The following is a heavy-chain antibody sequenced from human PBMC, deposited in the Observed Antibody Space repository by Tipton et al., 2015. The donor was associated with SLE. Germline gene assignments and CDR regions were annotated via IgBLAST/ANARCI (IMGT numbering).Heavy chain of an antibody. CDR1: GGSITRGNYY. Sequence: TLSLTCTVSGGSITRGNYYWSWIRQPAGKGLEWIGRIYDSGSTDYNPSLKSRVTISLDTSKNQFSLKLGSVTAADTAVYYCARANGIVGGQVPYWYFDLWGRGTLVTVSS. CDR2: IYDSGST. D-gene: IGHD1-26*01. CDR3: ARANGIVGGQVPYWYFDL. V-gene: IGHV4-61*02. J-gene: IGHJ2*01.